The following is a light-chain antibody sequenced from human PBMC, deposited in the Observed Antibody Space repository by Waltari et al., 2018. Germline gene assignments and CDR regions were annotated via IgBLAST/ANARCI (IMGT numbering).Light chain of an antibody. CDR3: SSYTSSSTWV. Sequence: QSALTQPASVSGSPGQSISISCTGTSSDAAGFNYVSWYKQYPGKAPKRMIYAVSNRTSGVSIPVSGSNSDNTASQTVSGLQAEDGAGYDCSSYTSSSTWVFGGGTKLTVL. CDR1: SSDAAGFNY. J-gene: IGLJ2*01. V-gene: IGLV2-14*01. CDR2: AVS.